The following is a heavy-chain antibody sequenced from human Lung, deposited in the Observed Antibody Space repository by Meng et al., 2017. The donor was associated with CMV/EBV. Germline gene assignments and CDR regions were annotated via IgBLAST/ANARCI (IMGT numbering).Heavy chain of an antibody. CDR1: GGSSSSSNW. V-gene: IGHV4-4*02. D-gene: IGHD6-19*01. Sequence: GQLKGPGPGLAKPSGTLSLTCAVSGGSSSSSNWWSWVRQPPGKGLEWIGEIYHSGSTNYNPSLKSRVTISVDKSKNQFSLKLSSVTAADTAVYYCASFPPPGKQWLVTDYWGQGTLVTVSS. J-gene: IGHJ4*02. CDR2: IYHSGST. CDR3: ASFPPPGKQWLVTDY.